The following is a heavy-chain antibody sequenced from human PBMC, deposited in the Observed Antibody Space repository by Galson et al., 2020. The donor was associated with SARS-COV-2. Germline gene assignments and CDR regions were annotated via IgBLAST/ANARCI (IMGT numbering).Heavy chain of an antibody. V-gene: IGHV4-4*09. CDR1: GDSISSDY. Sequence: ETSETLSLTCTVSGDSISSDYWSWIRQPPGKGLEWIGYIYNIGSSNYNPSLKGRVTISADTSKNQFSLKLASVTAADTAVYYCAKLPGDSAYWGQGTLVTVSS. CDR2: IYNIGSS. CDR3: AKLPGDSAY. J-gene: IGHJ4*02.